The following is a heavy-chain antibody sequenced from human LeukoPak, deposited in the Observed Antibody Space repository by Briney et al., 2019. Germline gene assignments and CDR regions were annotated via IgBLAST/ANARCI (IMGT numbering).Heavy chain of an antibody. J-gene: IGHJ4*02. CDR2: ISAYNGNT. CDR1: GYTFTSYG. Sequence: ASVKVSCKASGYTFTSYGISWVRQDPGQGLEWMGWISAYNGNTNYAQKLQGRVTMTTDTSTSTAYMELRSLRSDDTAVYYCAREGTFGGVIAQGPFDYWGQGTLVTVSS. V-gene: IGHV1-18*01. D-gene: IGHD3-16*02. CDR3: AREGTFGGVIAQGPFDY.